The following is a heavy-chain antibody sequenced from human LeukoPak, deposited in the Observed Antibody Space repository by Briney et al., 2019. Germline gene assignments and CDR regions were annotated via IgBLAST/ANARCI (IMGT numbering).Heavy chain of an antibody. J-gene: IGHJ4*02. Sequence: SETLSLTCTVSGGSISSSSYYWGWIRQPPGKGLEWIGSIYYSGITYSNPSLKSPVTISVDTSKNQFSLKLSSVTAADTAVYYCARDRSLSSGKYYFDYWGQGTLVTVSS. CDR2: IYYSGIT. V-gene: IGHV4-39*07. CDR1: GGSISSSSYY. D-gene: IGHD6-25*01. CDR3: ARDRSLSSGKYYFDY.